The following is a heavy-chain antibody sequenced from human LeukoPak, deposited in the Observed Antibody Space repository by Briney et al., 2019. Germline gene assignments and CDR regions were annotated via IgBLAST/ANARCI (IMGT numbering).Heavy chain of an antibody. CDR2: IVVGSGNT. Sequence: ASVKVSCKASGFTFTSSAVQWVRQARGQRLEWIGWIVVGSGNTNYAQKFQERVTITRDMSTSTAYMELSSLRSEDTAMYYCARAKGSGWFFDYWGQGTLVTVSS. CDR1: GFTFTSSA. D-gene: IGHD6-19*01. CDR3: ARAKGSGWFFDY. J-gene: IGHJ4*02. V-gene: IGHV1-58*01.